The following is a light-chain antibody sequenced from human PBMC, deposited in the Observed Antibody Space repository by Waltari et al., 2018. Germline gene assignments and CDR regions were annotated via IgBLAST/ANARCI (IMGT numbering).Light chain of an antibody. J-gene: IGKJ1*01. CDR2: WAS. CDR1: QSVLYSSNNKNY. V-gene: IGKV4-1*01. CDR3: QQYLSTPPT. Sequence: EIVMTQSPDSLAVSLGERATINCKSSQSVLYSSNNKNYLAWYQQKPGQPPKLLIYWASTRESGVPDRFSGSGSGTDFTLTISSLQAEDVAVYYCQQYLSTPPTFGQGTKVEIK.